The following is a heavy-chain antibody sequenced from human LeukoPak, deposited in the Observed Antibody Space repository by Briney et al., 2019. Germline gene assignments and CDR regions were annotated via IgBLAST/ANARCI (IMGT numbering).Heavy chain of an antibody. CDR2: IIPILAIA. Sequence: SVKVSCKASGGTLSSYAFSWVRQAPGQGLEWMGRIIPILAIANYAQKFQGSVTITADKSTSTAYMELSSLRSEDTAVYYCTRPYDRSGYYYYDAFDIWGQGTMVTVSS. CDR3: TRPYDRSGYYYYDAFDI. D-gene: IGHD3-22*01. J-gene: IGHJ3*02. CDR1: GGTLSSYA. V-gene: IGHV1-69*04.